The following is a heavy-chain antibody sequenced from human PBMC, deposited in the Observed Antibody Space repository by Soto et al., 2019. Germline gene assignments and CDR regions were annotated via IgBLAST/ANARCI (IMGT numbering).Heavy chain of an antibody. CDR2: ISAYNGNT. J-gene: IGHJ6*04. Sequence: NAATELSARTLTTYCISRERRAPGQGLAWMGWISAYNGNTNYAQKLQGRVTMTTDTSTSTAYMELRSLRSEDTAVYYCGLTAAPSAYYCYGMDGWGRGTEVTVSS. CDR1: ARTLTTYC. CDR3: GLTAAPSAYYCYGMDG. V-gene: IGHV1-18*01. D-gene: IGHD6-13*01.